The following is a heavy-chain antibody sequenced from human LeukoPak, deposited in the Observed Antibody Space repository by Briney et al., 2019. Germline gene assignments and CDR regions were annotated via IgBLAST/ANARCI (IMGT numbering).Heavy chain of an antibody. D-gene: IGHD1/OR15-1a*01. CDR2: INWSGVRT. CDR3: ARDLATTDN. V-gene: IGHV3-20*04. Sequence: PGVSLRLSCAASGFTFSSYWMHWVRQAPGKGLEWVSGINWSGVRTGYADSLKGRFTISRDNAKNTLYLQMNSLRAEDTALYYCARDLATTDNWGQGTLVTVSS. J-gene: IGHJ4*02. CDR1: GFTFSSYW.